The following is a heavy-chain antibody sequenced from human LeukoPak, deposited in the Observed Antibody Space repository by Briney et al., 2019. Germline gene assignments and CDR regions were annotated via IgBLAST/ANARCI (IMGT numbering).Heavy chain of an antibody. CDR2: ITTNGGST. V-gene: IGHV3-64*01. D-gene: IGHD2-15*01. CDR3: ARAAPEFDGSCHP. Sequence: GGSLRLSCAASGFTFSSYAMHWVRQAPGKGLEYVSAITTNGGSTYYANSVKGRFTISRDNSKNMLYLQMGSLRAEDMAVYYCARAAPEFDGSCHPWGQGTLVTVSS. J-gene: IGHJ5*02. CDR1: GFTFSSYA.